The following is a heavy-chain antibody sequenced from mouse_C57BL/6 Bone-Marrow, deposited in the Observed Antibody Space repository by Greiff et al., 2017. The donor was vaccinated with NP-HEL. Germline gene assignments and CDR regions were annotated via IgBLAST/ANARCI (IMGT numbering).Heavy chain of an antibody. V-gene: IGHV1-39*01. CDR2: INPNYGTN. CDR1: GYSFTDYN. CDR3: ARARIYYYSTTYYAMDY. D-gene: IGHD1-1*01. Sequence: VQLQQSGPELVKPGASVKISCKASGYSFTDYNMNWVKQSTGKSLEWIGVINPNYGTNSYNQKFKGKATLTVDQSYSTAYMQLNSLSSEDSAVYYCARARIYYYSTTYYAMDYWGQGTSVTVSS. J-gene: IGHJ4*01.